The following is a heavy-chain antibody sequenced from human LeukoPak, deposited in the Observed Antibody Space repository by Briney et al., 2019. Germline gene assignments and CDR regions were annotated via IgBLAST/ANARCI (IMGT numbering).Heavy chain of an antibody. D-gene: IGHD3-3*01. J-gene: IGHJ4*02. V-gene: IGHV3-23*01. Sequence: GGSLRLSCAASGFTFSSYAMNWVRQAPGKGLEWVSGISCSGTNTTYIDSMTGRFTVDRDNSKNTLYLQMSSQRAEETPVYYCAKSTGPIFGKGVYFDYWGEGTLVTVSS. CDR1: GFTFSSYA. CDR2: ISCSGTNT. CDR3: AKSTGPIFGKGVYFDY.